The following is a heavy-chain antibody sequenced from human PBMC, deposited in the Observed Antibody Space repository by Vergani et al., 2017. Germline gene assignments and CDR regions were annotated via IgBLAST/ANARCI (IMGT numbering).Heavy chain of an antibody. J-gene: IGHJ4*02. V-gene: IGHV4-39*01. D-gene: IGHD3/OR15-3a*01. CDR3: ASKRGACRAAYCHAYDF. CDR1: GDSVISTDYH. Sequence: QVQLQESGPGLVTPSETLSLTCTVSGDSVISTDYHWGWLRQPPGKGLEWIGSMDYSGSTSYNPSLESRISLSFETPKNQFSLRRTSVTAADTAVYYCASKRGACRAAYCHAYDFWGQGTLVGVSS. CDR2: MDYSGST.